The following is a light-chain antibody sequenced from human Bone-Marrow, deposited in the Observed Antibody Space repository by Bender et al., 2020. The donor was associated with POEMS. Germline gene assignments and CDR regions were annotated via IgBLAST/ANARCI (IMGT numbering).Light chain of an antibody. J-gene: IGLJ1*01. Sequence: QSALTQPASVSASPGQSITISCTGTSSDVGSYKLVSWYQQHPGKAPKLMIYEGRKRPSGVSNRFSGSKSGNTASLTISGLQAEDEADYYCCSYSGINTFVLGSGTKVTVL. CDR2: EGR. CDR3: CSYSGINTFV. V-gene: IGLV2-23*01. CDR1: SSDVGSYKL.